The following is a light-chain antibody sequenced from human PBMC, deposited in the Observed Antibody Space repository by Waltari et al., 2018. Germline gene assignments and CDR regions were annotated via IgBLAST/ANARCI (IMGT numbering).Light chain of an antibody. J-gene: IGKJ5*01. CDR3: HHYYIPPLT. V-gene: IGKV4-1*01. CDR2: WAS. Sequence: DIVMTQSPDFLAVSLGERATINCKSSQSLFPTSNSKTYTSWYQQKPGQPPKLLIYWASTRGSGVPDRFSGSGSGTDFTLTISSLQAEDVAVYYCHHYYIPPLTFGQGTRLEIK. CDR1: QSLFPTSNSKTY.